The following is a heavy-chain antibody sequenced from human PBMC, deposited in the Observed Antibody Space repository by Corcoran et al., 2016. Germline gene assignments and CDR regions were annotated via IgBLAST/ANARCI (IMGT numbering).Heavy chain of an antibody. D-gene: IGHD2-15*01. Sequence: EVQLVQSGAEVKKPGESQKISCKGSGYSFTRYWIGWVRQMPGKGLEWMGIIYPGDSDTRYSPSFQGQVTISTDKSISTAYLQWSSLKASDTAMYYCARAGYCSGGSCYPYAMDVWGQGTTVTVSS. V-gene: IGHV5-51*01. J-gene: IGHJ6*02. CDR3: ARAGYCSGGSCYPYAMDV. CDR2: IYPGDSDT. CDR1: GYSFTRYW.